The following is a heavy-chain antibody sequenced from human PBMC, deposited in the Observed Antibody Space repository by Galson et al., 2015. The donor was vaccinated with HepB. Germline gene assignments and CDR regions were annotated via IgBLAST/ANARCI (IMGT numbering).Heavy chain of an antibody. CDR1: GYTFTSYH. CDR2: INPSGGST. CDR3: ARDPDYGGPWVNYFDY. Sequence: SVKVSCKASGYTFTSYHMHWVRQAPGQGLEWMGIINPSGGSTSYAQKFQGRVTMTRDTSTSTAYMELSSLRSEDAAVYYCARDPDYGGPWVNYFDYWGQGTLVTVSS. J-gene: IGHJ4*02. D-gene: IGHD4-23*01. V-gene: IGHV1-46*01.